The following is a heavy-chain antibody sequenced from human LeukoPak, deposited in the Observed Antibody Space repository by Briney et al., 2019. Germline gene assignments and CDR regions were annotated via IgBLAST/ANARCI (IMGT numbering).Heavy chain of an antibody. V-gene: IGHV3-23*01. Sequence: GGSLRLSCVASGFTFDSYTMHWVRQAPGKGLGWVSLISASGAATHYADSVEGRFTISRDNPKNTLFLLMDSLRAEDAATYYCAKDLQIYGTGRYTTSYDYYYGMDVWGQGTTVTVSS. CDR1: GFTFDSYT. D-gene: IGHD1-1*01. CDR2: ISASGAAT. CDR3: AKDLQIYGTGRYTTSYDYYYGMDV. J-gene: IGHJ6*02.